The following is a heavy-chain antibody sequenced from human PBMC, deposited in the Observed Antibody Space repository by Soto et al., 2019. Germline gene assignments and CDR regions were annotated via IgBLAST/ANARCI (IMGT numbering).Heavy chain of an antibody. Sequence: GESLKISCKVSGYSFTSYWISWFRQMPGKGLEWVGRIYPSDSCTNYSPSVQGHVTISTDNSISTAYLQWSSLKASDTALYYCPRRAMLLDYYGSGSQKGYWGQGTLVTVSS. V-gene: IGHV5-10-1*01. CDR1: GYSFTSYW. CDR3: PRRAMLLDYYGSGSQKGY. CDR2: IYPSDSCT. D-gene: IGHD3-10*01. J-gene: IGHJ4*02.